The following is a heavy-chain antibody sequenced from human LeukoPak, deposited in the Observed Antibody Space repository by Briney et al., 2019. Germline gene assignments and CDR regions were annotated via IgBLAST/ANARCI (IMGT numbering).Heavy chain of an antibody. CDR1: GFTFSSYE. V-gene: IGHV3-48*03. J-gene: IGHJ5*02. D-gene: IGHD5-24*01. CDR2: ISSSGSTI. Sequence: QPGGSLRLSCAASGFTFSSYEMNWVRQAPGKGLEWVSYISSSGSTIYYADSVKGRFTISRDNAKNSLYLQMNSLRAEDTAVYYCAREMATISNWFDPWGQGTLVTVSS. CDR3: AREMATISNWFDP.